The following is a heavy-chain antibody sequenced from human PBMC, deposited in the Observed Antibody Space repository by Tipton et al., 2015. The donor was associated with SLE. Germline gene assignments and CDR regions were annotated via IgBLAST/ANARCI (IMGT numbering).Heavy chain of an antibody. CDR1: GFTFSSYG. CDR2: IRYDGSNK. D-gene: IGHD6-6*01. V-gene: IGHV3-30*02. CDR3: AKGEYSSSSGWYFDL. Sequence: SLRLSCAASGFTFSSYGMHWVRQAPGKGLEWVAFIRYDGSNKYYADSVKGRFTISRDNSKNTLYLQMNSPRAEDTAVYYCAKGEYSSSSGWYFDLWGRGTLVTVSS. J-gene: IGHJ2*01.